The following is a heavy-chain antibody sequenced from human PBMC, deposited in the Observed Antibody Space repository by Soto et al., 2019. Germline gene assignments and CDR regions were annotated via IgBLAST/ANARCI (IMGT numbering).Heavy chain of an antibody. CDR3: ENEGPYDSSGYYIGYYYYGLDV. J-gene: IGHJ6*02. CDR1: GFTFSSDA. D-gene: IGHD3-22*01. CDR2: ISGSGVST. Sequence: QRLSCAASGFTFSSDAMSWVRQAPGKGRERVSAISGSGVSTYYADSVKGRFTISRDNSKNTLYLQMNSLRDEDTAVYYCENEGPYDSSGYYIGYYYYGLDVWGQGTTVTVSS. V-gene: IGHV3-23*01.